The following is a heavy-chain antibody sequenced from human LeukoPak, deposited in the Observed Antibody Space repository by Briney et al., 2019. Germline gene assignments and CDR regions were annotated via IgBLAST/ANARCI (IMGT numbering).Heavy chain of an antibody. CDR3: ARDSYTGEYYFDY. V-gene: IGHV4-34*01. CDR1: GGSFSGYY. CDR2: INHSGGT. J-gene: IGHJ4*02. D-gene: IGHD1-14*01. Sequence: SETLSRTCAVYGGSFSGYYWSWIRQPPGKGLEWIGEINHSGGTNYNPSLKSRVTISVDTSKNQFSLKLSSVTAADTAVYYCARDSYTGEYYFDYWGQGTLVTVSS.